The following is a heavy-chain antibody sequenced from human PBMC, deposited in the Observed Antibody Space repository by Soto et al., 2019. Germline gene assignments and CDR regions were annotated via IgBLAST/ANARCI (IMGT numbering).Heavy chain of an antibody. D-gene: IGHD4-17*01. CDR2: IYYSGST. CDR1: GGSISSSSYY. CDR3: ARHYGDYTSGNWFDP. V-gene: IGHV4-39*01. Sequence: QLQLQESGPGRVKPSETLSLTCTVSGGSISSSSYYWGWIRQPPGKGLEWIGSIYYSGSTYYNPPFKIPVTISAHTSKHHFSLKPSSVPAADTAVYYCARHYGDYTSGNWFDPWGQGSLVTVSS. J-gene: IGHJ5*02.